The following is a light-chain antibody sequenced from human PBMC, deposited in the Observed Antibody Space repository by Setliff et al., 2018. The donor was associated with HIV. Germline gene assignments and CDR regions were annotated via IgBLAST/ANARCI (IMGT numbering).Light chain of an antibody. CDR3: AAWDDSLNAYV. V-gene: IGLV1-40*01. Sequence: QSVLTQPPSVSGAPGQRVTMSCTGSSSNIGAGFDVHWYQQLPGTAPKLLIFANFQRPSGVPDRFSGSKSGTSASLAISGLQSEDESDYFCAAWDDSLNAYVFGTGTKV. CDR1: SSNIGAGFD. CDR2: ANF. J-gene: IGLJ1*01.